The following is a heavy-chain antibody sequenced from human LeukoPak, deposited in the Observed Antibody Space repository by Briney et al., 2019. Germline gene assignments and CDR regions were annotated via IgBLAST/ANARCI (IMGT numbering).Heavy chain of an antibody. CDR1: GFTFDDHG. V-gene: IGHV3-30*18. J-gene: IGHJ4*02. CDR2: ISYDGSNK. Sequence: PGGSLRLSCAASGFTFDDHGMHWVRQVPGKGLEWVAVISYDGSNKYYADSVKGRFTISRDNSKNTLYLQMNSLRAEDTAVYYCAKALPGGNEAIDYWGQGTLVTVSS. D-gene: IGHD4-23*01. CDR3: AKALPGGNEAIDY.